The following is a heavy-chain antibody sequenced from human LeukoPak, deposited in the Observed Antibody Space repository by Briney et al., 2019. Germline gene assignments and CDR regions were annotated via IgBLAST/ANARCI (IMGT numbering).Heavy chain of an antibody. V-gene: IGHV3-64*01. Sequence: GGSLRLSCAASGFTFSSYAMSWVRQAPGKGLEYVSAISSNGGSTYYANSVKGRFTISRDNSKNTLYLQMGSLRAEDMAVYYCARVGIAAAVDYWGQGTLVTVSS. CDR2: ISSNGGST. CDR3: ARVGIAAAVDY. D-gene: IGHD6-13*01. J-gene: IGHJ4*02. CDR1: GFTFSSYA.